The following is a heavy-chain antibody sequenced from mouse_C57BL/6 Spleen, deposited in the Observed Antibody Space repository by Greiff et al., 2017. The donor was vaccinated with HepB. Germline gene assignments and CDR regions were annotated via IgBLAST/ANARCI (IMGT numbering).Heavy chain of an antibody. D-gene: IGHD4-1*01. V-gene: IGHV1-82*01. CDR2: IYPGDGDT. CDR3: ARSHLINWDYAMDY. CDR1: GYAFSSSW. Sequence: VKLMESGPELVKPGASVKISCKASGYAFSSSWMNWVKQRPGKGLEWIGRIYPGDGDTNYNGKFKGKATLTADKSSSTAYMQLSSLTSEDSAVYFCARSHLINWDYAMDYWGKGTSVTVSS. J-gene: IGHJ4*01.